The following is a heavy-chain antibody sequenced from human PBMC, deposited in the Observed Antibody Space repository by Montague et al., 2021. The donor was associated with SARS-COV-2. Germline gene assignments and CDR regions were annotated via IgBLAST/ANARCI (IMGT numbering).Heavy chain of an antibody. D-gene: IGHD2-15*01. CDR2: TYYRSKWYH. CDR3: ARTTTRMLYPENAFDI. CDR1: GDSVSSNTAT. Sequence: CAISGDSVSSNTATWNWIRQSPSRGHEWLGRTYYRSKWYHDYAISLKSRITINPDTSKNQFSLQLSSVAPEDTAVFYCARTTTRMLYPENAFDIWGQGTMVTVSS. V-gene: IGHV6-1*01. J-gene: IGHJ3*02.